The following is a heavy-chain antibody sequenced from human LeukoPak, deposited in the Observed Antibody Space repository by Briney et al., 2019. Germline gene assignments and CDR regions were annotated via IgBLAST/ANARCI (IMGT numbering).Heavy chain of an antibody. J-gene: IGHJ3*02. V-gene: IGHV4-34*01. CDR3: ARPASPLPATSGTFPFDT. Sequence: SETLSLTCVVYDDSFSAYYWSWIRQPPGKGLEWIGEINHSGSTNYNPSLKSRVTISIDTSIHRFSLKLNSVTAADTAVYYCARPASPLPATSGTFPFDTWGQGTMVTVSS. D-gene: IGHD3-10*01. CDR2: INHSGST. CDR1: DDSFSAYY.